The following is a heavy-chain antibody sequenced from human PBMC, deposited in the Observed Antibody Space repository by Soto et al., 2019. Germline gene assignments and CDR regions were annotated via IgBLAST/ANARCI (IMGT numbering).Heavy chain of an antibody. CDR2: IYYSGST. V-gene: IGHV4-39*07. CDR1: GGSISSSSYY. Sequence: SETLSLTCTVSGGSISSSSYYWGWIRQPPGKGLEWIGSIYYSGSTNYNPSLKSRVTISVDTSKNQFSLKLSSVTAADTAVYYCASSDSGSPSLGYWGQGTLVTVSS. D-gene: IGHD1-26*01. CDR3: ASSDSGSPSLGY. J-gene: IGHJ4*02.